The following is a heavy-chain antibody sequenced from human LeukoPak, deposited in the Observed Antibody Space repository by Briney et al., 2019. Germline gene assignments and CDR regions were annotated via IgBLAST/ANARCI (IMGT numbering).Heavy chain of an antibody. J-gene: IGHJ4*02. Sequence: GGSLRLSCAASGFTFSSYSMNWVRQAPGKGLEWVSSISSSSSYIYYADSVKGRFTISRDNAKNSLYLQMNSLRAEDTAVYYCARGSHSSSSWGDYWGQGTLVTVSS. CDR2: ISSSSSYI. V-gene: IGHV3-21*01. D-gene: IGHD6-6*01. CDR1: GFTFSSYS. CDR3: ARGSHSSSSWGDY.